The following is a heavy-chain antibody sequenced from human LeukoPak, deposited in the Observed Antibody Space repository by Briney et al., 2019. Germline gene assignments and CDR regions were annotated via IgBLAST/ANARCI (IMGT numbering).Heavy chain of an antibody. V-gene: IGHV1-46*01. D-gene: IGHD3-16*01. CDR3: ARGRRGQPIDY. CDR1: GYTFTSYY. Sequence: ASVKVSCKASGYTFTSYYMHWVRQAPGQGLEWMGIINPSGGSTSYAQKFQGRVTMPRDTSTSTVYMGLSSLRSEDTAVYYCARGRRGQPIDYWGQGTLVTVSS. CDR2: INPSGGST. J-gene: IGHJ4*02.